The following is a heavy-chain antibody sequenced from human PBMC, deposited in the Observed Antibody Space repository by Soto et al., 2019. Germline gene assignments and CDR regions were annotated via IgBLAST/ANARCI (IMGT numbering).Heavy chain of an antibody. CDR2: IWYDGSSK. CDR3: ARVDRGSSLFSYYYGVAV. J-gene: IGHJ6*02. CDR1: GFTFSSYG. D-gene: IGHD6-6*01. Sequence: QVQLVESGGGVVQPGRSLRLSCAVSGFTFSSYGMHWVRQAPGKGLEWGAVIWYDGSSKYYAASVKGRFTISRDNSKNPLDLQMDSLRAEYAAVYSCARVDRGSSLFSYYYGVAVWGQGTTVTVSS. V-gene: IGHV3-33*01.